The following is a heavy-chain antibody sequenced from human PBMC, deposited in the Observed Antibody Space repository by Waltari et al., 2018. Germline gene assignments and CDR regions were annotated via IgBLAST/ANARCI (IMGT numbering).Heavy chain of an antibody. Sequence: QVQLVQSGAEVKKPGSSVKVSCKASGGTFSSYTISWVRQAPGQGLEWMGRIIPILGIANYAQKFQGRVTITADKSTSTAYMELSSLRSEDTAVYYCARGSQWLVDPFDYWGQGTLVTVSS. CDR1: GGTFSSYT. J-gene: IGHJ4*02. CDR3: ARGSQWLVDPFDY. V-gene: IGHV1-69*02. D-gene: IGHD6-19*01. CDR2: IIPILGIA.